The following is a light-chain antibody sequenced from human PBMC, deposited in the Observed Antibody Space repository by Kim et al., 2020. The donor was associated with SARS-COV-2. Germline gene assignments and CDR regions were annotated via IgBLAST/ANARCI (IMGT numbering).Light chain of an antibody. Sequence: GQRVTRSYAGSKAKLGSIGVNGYQQLRGTATKRLMYSNNPLPSGVPERFAGSKAGTSASLAISGLQSEDEADYYCVAWDDSLNGWVFGGGTKLTVL. CDR1: KAKLGSIG. V-gene: IGLV1-44*01. J-gene: IGLJ3*02. CDR3: VAWDDSLNGWV. CDR2: SNN.